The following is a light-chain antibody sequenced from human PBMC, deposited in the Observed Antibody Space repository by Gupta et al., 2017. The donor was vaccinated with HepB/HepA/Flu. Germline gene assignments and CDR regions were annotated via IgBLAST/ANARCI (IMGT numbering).Light chain of an antibody. V-gene: IGKV1-12*01. J-gene: IGKJ5*01. CDR1: QGISNR. Sequence: DIQMTQSPSSLSAAVGATVTITCRASQGISNRLDWYQQKPGEAPKLLIYTASTLKSGVLSRFSGGGSGTDFTLTISNLQPEDFATYYCQQANGFPLTFGQGTRLEIK. CDR3: QQANGFPLT. CDR2: TAS.